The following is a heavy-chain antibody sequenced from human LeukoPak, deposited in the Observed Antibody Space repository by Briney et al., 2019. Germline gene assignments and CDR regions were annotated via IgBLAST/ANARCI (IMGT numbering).Heavy chain of an antibody. V-gene: IGHV4-59*12. D-gene: IGHD3-3*01. CDR1: GGSISSYY. J-gene: IGHJ3*02. CDR2: IYYSGST. Sequence: SETLSLTCTVSGGSISSYYWSWIRQPPGKGLEWIGYIYYSGSTNYNPSLKSRVTISVDTSKNQFSLKLSSVTAADTAVYYCARVRSVDFWSGYDAFDIWGQGTMVTVSS. CDR3: ARVRSVDFWSGYDAFDI.